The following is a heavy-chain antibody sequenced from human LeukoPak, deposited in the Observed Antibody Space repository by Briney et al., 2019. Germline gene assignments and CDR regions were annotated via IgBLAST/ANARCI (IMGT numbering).Heavy chain of an antibody. Sequence: GGSLRLSCAASGFTFSSYAMSWVRQAPGKGLEWVSAISGGGGSTYYADSVKGRFTISRDNSKNTLYLQMNSLRAEDTAVYYCAKVFGSWYTSLDYWGQGTLVTVSS. CDR3: AKVFGSWYTSLDY. CDR1: GFTFSSYA. CDR2: ISGGGGST. J-gene: IGHJ4*02. D-gene: IGHD6-13*01. V-gene: IGHV3-23*01.